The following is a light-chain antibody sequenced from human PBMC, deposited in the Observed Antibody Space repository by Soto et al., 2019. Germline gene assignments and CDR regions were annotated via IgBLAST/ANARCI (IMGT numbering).Light chain of an antibody. CDR3: VSYTTFSSSV. J-gene: IGLJ1*01. CDR1: SSDVGSYIY. CDR2: DVS. Sequence: QSALTQPASVSGSPGQSITISCTGTSSDVGSYIYVSWYQQHPGKAPKLMIYDVSNRPSGVSNRFTGCKSGNTASLTISGLQAEDEAPYYCVSYTTFSSSVFGPGTKGTV. V-gene: IGLV2-14*03.